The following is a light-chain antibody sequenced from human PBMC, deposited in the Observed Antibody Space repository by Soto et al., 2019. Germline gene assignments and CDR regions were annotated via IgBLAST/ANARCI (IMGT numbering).Light chain of an antibody. CDR3: QQDDDWPWT. V-gene: IGKV3-15*01. Sequence: EIVMTQSPSTLSMSPGERATLSCRASRNVGSKLAWYMQKPGQSPRLLISGTSTRAAGFQARFSGSGSETEFILKISSLQSEDFAFYYCQQDDDWPWTFGRGTKVEI. CDR1: RNVGSK. CDR2: GTS. J-gene: IGKJ1*01.